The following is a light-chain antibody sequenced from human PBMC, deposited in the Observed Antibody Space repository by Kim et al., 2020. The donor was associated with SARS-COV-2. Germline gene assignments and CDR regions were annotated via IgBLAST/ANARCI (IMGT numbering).Light chain of an antibody. CDR3: QQYYSSPIT. CDR1: QSLLYNSNNQNY. V-gene: IGKV4-1*01. CDR2: WAS. J-gene: IGKJ5*01. Sequence: DIVMTQSPDSLAVSLGERATINCKSSQSLLYNSNNQNYMAWYQQKPGQPPLLLIYWASTRHSGVPDRFSGSGSGTDFTLTISSLQAEDVAVYYCQQYYSSPITFGQGTRLEIK.